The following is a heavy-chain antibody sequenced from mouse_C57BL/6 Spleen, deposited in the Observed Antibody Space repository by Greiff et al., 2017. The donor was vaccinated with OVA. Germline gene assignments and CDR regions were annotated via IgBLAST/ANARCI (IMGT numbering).Heavy chain of an antibody. CDR3: ARGEFITTAPYYFDD. Sequence: VQLQQSGAELVKPGASVKLSCTASGFNIKDYYMHWVKQRTEQGLEWIGRIDPEDGETKYAPKFQGKATITADTSANTAYLQLSSLTSEDTAVYYCARGEFITTAPYYFDDWGQGTTLTVSS. D-gene: IGHD1-1*01. CDR1: GFNIKDYY. J-gene: IGHJ2*01. CDR2: IDPEDGET. V-gene: IGHV14-2*01.